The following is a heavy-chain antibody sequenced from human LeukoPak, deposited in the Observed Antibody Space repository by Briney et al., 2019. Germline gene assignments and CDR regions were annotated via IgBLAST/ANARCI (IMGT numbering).Heavy chain of an antibody. J-gene: IGHJ4*02. D-gene: IGHD1-7*01. CDR3: ARGGMTYNWNYCPSY. CDR1: GFTFSSYG. CDR2: ISGSGSTI. Sequence: GGSLRLSCAASGFTFSSYGMSWVRQAPGKGLEWVSAISGSGSTIYYADSVKGRFTISRDNAKNSLYLQMNSLRAEDTAVYYCARGGMTYNWNYCPSYWGQGTLVTVSS. V-gene: IGHV3-48*04.